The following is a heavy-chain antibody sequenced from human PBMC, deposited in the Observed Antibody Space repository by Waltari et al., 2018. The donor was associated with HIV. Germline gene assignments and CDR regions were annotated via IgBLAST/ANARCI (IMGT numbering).Heavy chain of an antibody. CDR1: GGSFSAYY. CDR2: INQSGNT. V-gene: IGHV4-34*01. Sequence: QVQLQQWGAGLLKPSETLSLTCAVSGGSFSAYYWSWIRQTPGKGLEWIGEINQSGNTPQIPSLKSRLTISVDPSKNQFSLKMTSMTAADTAVYYCARGSPTLQFYDDFSGYLDAFDVWGHGTMVTVSS. J-gene: IGHJ3*01. D-gene: IGHD3-22*01. CDR3: ARGSPTLQFYDDFSGYLDAFDV.